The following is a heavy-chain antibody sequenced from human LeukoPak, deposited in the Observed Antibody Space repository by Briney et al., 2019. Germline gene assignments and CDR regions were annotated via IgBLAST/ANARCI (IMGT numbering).Heavy chain of an antibody. CDR2: IKQDGSEK. CDR1: GFTFSSYW. V-gene: IGHV3-7*01. CDR3: ARDRYGAYYYDSSGYPLFDY. J-gene: IGHJ4*02. D-gene: IGHD3-22*01. Sequence: GGSLRLSCAASGFTFSSYWMSWVRQAPGKGLGWVANIKQDGSEKYYVDSVKGRFTISRDNAKNSLYLQMNSLRAEDTAVYYCARDRYGAYYYDSSGYPLFDYWGQGTLVTVSS.